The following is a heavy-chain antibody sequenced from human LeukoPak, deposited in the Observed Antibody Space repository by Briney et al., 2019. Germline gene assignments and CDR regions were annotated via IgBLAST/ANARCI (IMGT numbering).Heavy chain of an antibody. D-gene: IGHD2-2*01. CDR2: INHSGST. Sequence: SETLSLTCAVYGGSFSGYYWSWLRQPPGKGLEWIGEINHSGSTNYNPSLKSRVTISVDTSKNQISLKLSSVTAADTAVYYCASLVQAAMKDYYYYYMDVWGKGTTVTVPS. V-gene: IGHV4-34*01. CDR1: GGSFSGYY. J-gene: IGHJ6*03. CDR3: ASLVQAAMKDYYYYYMDV.